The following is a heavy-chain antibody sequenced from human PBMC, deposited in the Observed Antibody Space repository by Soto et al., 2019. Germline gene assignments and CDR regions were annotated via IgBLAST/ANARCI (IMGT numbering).Heavy chain of an antibody. CDR2: ISYDGSNK. D-gene: IGHD2-15*01. V-gene: IGHV3-30-3*01. CDR3: ARGEDIVVVVAATGYYGMDV. J-gene: IGHJ6*02. Sequence: QVQLVESGGGVVQPGRSLRLSCAASGFTFSSYAMHWVRQAPGKGLEWVAVISYDGSNKYYADSVKGRFTISRDNSKNPLYLQMNSLRAEDTAVYYCARGEDIVVVVAATGYYGMDVWGQGTTVTVSS. CDR1: GFTFSSYA.